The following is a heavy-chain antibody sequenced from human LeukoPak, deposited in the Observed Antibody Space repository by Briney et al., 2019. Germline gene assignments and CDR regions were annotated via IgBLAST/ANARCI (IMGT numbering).Heavy chain of an antibody. D-gene: IGHD6-13*01. V-gene: IGHV1-8*01. J-gene: IGHJ6*02. Sequence: SVKVSCKASGYTFTSYDINWVRQATGQGLEWMGWMNPNSGNTGYAQKFQGRVTMTRNTSISTAYMELSSLRSEDTAVYYYARDYSSSWSTTMYYYYYGMDVWGQGTTVTVSS. CDR3: ARDYSSSWSTTMYYYYYGMDV. CDR2: MNPNSGNT. CDR1: GYTFTSYD.